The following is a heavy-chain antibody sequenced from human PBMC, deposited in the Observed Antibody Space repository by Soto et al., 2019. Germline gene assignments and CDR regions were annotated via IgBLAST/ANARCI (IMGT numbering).Heavy chain of an antibody. Sequence: SATLSLTCAGSGGSISSGGYSWSWIRQPPGKGLEWIGYIYHSGSTYYNPSLKSRVTISVDRSKNQFSLKLSPVTAADTAVYYCARARWLQLLYFDYWRQGTLGTVSS. CDR1: GGSISSGGYS. D-gene: IGHD5-12*01. CDR3: ARARWLQLLYFDY. J-gene: IGHJ4*02. CDR2: IYHSGST. V-gene: IGHV4-30-2*01.